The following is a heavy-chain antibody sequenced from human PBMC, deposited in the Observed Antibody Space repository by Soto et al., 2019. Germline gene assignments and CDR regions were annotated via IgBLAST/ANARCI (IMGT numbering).Heavy chain of an antibody. Sequence: GGALRLSCAASGFTFSSYAMSWVRQAPGKGLEWVSAISGIGCSTYYADAVKGRFTISRDNSKNTLYLQMNSLRAEDTAVYYCAKDISRLELGYFDYWGQGTLVTVSS. D-gene: IGHD1-7*01. CDR2: ISGIGCST. CDR3: AKDISRLELGYFDY. CDR1: GFTFSSYA. V-gene: IGHV3-23*01. J-gene: IGHJ4*02.